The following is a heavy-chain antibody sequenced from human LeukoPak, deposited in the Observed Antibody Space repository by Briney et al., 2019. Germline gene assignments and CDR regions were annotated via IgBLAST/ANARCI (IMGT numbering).Heavy chain of an antibody. V-gene: IGHV1-18*01. Sequence: ASVKVSCKASGFVFTGYGFTWVRQAPGQGLEWMGWISANDGKTHYSERHQGRVTMTTDTVTSTAYMELRSLRSDDTAVYYCARKRVRYYDSSGYFDYWGQGTLVTVSS. J-gene: IGHJ4*02. CDR3: ARKRVRYYDSSGYFDY. CDR1: GFVFTGYG. CDR2: ISANDGKT. D-gene: IGHD3-22*01.